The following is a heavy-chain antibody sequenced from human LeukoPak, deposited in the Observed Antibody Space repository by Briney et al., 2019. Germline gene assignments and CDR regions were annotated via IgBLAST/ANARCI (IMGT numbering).Heavy chain of an antibody. CDR2: ISSGQST. Sequence: GGSLRLSCAASGFTFSSYAMTWVRQAPGKGLEWVSGISSGQSTYYADSVKGRFTISRDNSKNTLYLQMNSLRAEDTAVYYCAKSPITMIVVVETDYWGQGTLVTVSS. J-gene: IGHJ4*02. CDR1: GFTFSSYA. D-gene: IGHD3-22*01. V-gene: IGHV3-23*01. CDR3: AKSPITMIVVVETDY.